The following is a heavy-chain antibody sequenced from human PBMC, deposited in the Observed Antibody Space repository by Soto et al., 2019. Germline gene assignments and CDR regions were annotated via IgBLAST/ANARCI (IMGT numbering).Heavy chain of an antibody. D-gene: IGHD3-10*01. CDR3: ARSPNYYYYGFDV. CDR2: IYYSGST. Sequence: SETLSLTCTVSGGPVSSGDYFWSWLRQSPGKRLEWIAYIYYSGSTNYNPSLKSRATISVDTSKSQVSLTLTSMTAADAALYYCARSPNYYYYGFDVWGQGTAVTVSS. CDR1: GGPVSSGDYF. J-gene: IGHJ6*02. V-gene: IGHV4-61*08.